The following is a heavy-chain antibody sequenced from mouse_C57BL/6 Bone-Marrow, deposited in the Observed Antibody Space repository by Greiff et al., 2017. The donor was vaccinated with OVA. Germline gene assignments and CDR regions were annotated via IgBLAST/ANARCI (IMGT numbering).Heavy chain of an antibody. CDR2: INPGSGGT. V-gene: IGHV1-54*01. D-gene: IGHD3-3*01. J-gene: IGHJ2*01. CDR3: ARPTKLGFDY. CDR1: GYAFTNYL. Sequence: QVQLQQSGAELVRPGTSVKVSCKASGYAFTNYLIEWVKQRPGQGLEWIGVINPGSGGTNYNEKFKGKATLTADKSSSTAYMQLSSLTSEDSAVYFFARPTKLGFDYWGQGTTLTVSS.